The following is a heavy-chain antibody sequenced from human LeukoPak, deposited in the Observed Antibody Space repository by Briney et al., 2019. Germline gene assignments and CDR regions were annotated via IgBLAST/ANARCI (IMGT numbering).Heavy chain of an antibody. CDR1: GFTFSSYW. Sequence: GRSLRLSCAASGFTFSSYWMSWVRQAPGKGLEWVANIKQDGSEKYYVDSVKGRFTISRDNAKNSLYLQMNSLRAEDTAVYYCASGGGHNWFDPWGQGTLVTVSS. V-gene: IGHV3-7*01. CDR3: ASGGGHNWFDP. J-gene: IGHJ5*02. D-gene: IGHD3-16*01. CDR2: IKQDGSEK.